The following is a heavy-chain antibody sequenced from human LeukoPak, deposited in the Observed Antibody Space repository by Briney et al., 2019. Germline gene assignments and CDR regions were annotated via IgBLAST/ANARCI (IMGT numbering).Heavy chain of an antibody. V-gene: IGHV1-2*06. CDR3: ARDLNDINHVIGSV. CDR2: ISPNSGVT. D-gene: IGHD1-1*01. J-gene: IGHJ4*02. Sequence: ASVKVSCKASGYTFTGYYMHWVRQAPGQGLEWMGRISPNSGVTNYAQKFQGRATMARDTSINTAYMELSGLRSDDTAVYYCARDLNDINHVIGSVWGQGTLVTVSS. CDR1: GYTFTGYY.